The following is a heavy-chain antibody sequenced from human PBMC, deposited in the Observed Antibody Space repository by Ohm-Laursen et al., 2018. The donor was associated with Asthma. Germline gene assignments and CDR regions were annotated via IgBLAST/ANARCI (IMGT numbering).Heavy chain of an antibody. V-gene: IGHV3-30-3*01. J-gene: IGHJ4*02. CDR1: VFTFSSYA. D-gene: IGHD3-3*01. Sequence: SLSLSFASSVFTFSSYAMHWVRQAPGQGLEWVAVGGSYYDGGLKYYADYVNGRFTVSRDESKNTLYRQMNSLRPDDKAVYYCARDVREWYLPAFDFWGQGTLVTVSS. CDR3: ARDVREWYLPAFDF. CDR2: GGSYYDGGLK.